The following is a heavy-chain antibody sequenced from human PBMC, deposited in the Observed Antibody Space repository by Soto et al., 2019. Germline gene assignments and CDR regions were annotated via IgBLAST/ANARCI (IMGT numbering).Heavy chain of an antibody. CDR3: ASEHCRGGRCYSSWALLLFDD. J-gene: IGHJ4*02. CDR2: ISYDGSNE. V-gene: IGHV3-30-3*01. CDR1: GFSFRTNA. Sequence: QVQLVESGGGVVQPGRSLRLSCAASGFSFRTNAMHWVRQAPGKGLEWVAVISYDGSNEYYAESVKGRFTISRDNSKNTLYLQMNSLRAEDAAVYYCASEHCRGGRCYSSWALLLFDDWGQGTPVTVSS. D-gene: IGHD2-15*01.